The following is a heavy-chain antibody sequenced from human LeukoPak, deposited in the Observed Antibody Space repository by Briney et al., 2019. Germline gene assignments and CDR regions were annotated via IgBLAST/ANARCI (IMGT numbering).Heavy chain of an antibody. J-gene: IGHJ1*01. CDR3: ATYAGTSSKYFHH. CDR1: GYSFTNNW. CDR2: ILPGDSDT. D-gene: IGHD3-10*01. Sequence: GESLKISCKGSGYSFTNNWIGWVRQMPGKGLEWMGTILPGDSDTRYSPSFQGQVTISADKSINTAYVQWSSLKASDTAMYYCATYAGTSSKYFHHWGQATLVTVSS. V-gene: IGHV5-51*01.